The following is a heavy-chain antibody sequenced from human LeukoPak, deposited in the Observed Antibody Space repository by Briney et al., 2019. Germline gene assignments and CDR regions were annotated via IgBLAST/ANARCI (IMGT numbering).Heavy chain of an antibody. J-gene: IGHJ4*02. V-gene: IGHV1-69*05. CDR3: ARCRGGGSCYADY. CDR2: IIPIFGTA. Sequence: APVKVSCKASGGTFSSYAISWVRQAPGQGLEWMGRIIPIFGTANYAQKFQGRVTITTDESTSTAYMELSSLRSEDTAVYYCARCRGGGSCYADYWGQGTLVTVSS. CDR1: GGTFSSYA. D-gene: IGHD2-15*01.